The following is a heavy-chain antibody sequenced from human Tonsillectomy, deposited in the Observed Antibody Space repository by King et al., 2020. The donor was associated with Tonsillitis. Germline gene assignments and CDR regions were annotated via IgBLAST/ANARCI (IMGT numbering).Heavy chain of an antibody. D-gene: IGHD3-10*01. CDR1: GFTFSHAW. CDR3: TTLGDDSDAFDF. Sequence: VQLVEFGGGLVKPGGSLRLSCAASGFTFSHAWISWVRQAPGRGLEWVGRIKSKTDGGTTDYAAPVKGKFTVSRDDSKNTLYLQMNSLKNEDTAVYYCTTLGDDSDAFDFWGQGTLVTVSS. J-gene: IGHJ3*01. V-gene: IGHV3-15*01. CDR2: IKSKTDGGTT.